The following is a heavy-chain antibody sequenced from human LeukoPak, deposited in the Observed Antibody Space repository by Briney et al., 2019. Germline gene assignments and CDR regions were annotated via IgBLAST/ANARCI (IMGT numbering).Heavy chain of an antibody. CDR3: AKGPSIAARPGYFDL. V-gene: IGHV3-53*01. D-gene: IGHD6-6*01. CDR2: VYSGGST. Sequence: GGSLRLSCAASGFTVSRNYMSWVRQAPGKGLEWVSVVYSGGSTYYADSVKGRFTNSRDNSKNTLYLQMNSLRAEDTAVYYCAKGPSIAARPGYFDLWGRGTLVTVSS. CDR1: GFTVSRNY. J-gene: IGHJ2*01.